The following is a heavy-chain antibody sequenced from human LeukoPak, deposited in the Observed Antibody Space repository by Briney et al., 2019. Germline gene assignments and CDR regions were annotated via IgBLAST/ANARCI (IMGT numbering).Heavy chain of an antibody. V-gene: IGHV4-59*02. D-gene: IGHD6-19*01. CDR1: GGSVSSWY. Sequence: KPSETLSLTCTVSGGSVSSWYWSWIRQPPGKGLEWIGYIYDSGNTNYNPSLKSRVTISIDTSKNQFSLRLTSVTAADTATYYCARETSLTGYASGLGFNYWGQGILVTVSS. CDR2: IYDSGNT. J-gene: IGHJ4*02. CDR3: ARETSLTGYASGLGFNY.